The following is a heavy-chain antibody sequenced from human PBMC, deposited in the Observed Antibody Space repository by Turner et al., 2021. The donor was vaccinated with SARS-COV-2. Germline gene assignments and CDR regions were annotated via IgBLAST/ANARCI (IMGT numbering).Heavy chain of an antibody. CDR3: AKDTGHSYCSSWFDP. Sequence: VQLVESGGGVVQPGRFLRLSCAAHAFTFRSHGMHWVRQAPGKGLGWVAVISYDGSNKHYADSVKGRFTISRDNSKNTLYLQKNSLMAEDTAVYYCAKDTGHSYCSSWFDPWGQGTLVTVSS. CDR1: AFTFRSHG. CDR2: ISYDGSNK. J-gene: IGHJ5*02. D-gene: IGHD5-18*01. V-gene: IGHV3-30*18.